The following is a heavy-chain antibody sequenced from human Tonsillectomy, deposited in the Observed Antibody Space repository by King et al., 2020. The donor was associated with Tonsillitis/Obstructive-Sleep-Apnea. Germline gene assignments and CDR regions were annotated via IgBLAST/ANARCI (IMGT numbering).Heavy chain of an antibody. J-gene: IGHJ6*02. V-gene: IGHV1-2*02. D-gene: IGHD5-24*01. Sequence: QLVQSGAGVKKPGASVKVSCKASGYTFTDYNVHWVRQAPGQGLEWMGCINPNRGFTNYAQKFQGRVSMTRDTSIRTAYMELSRLTSDDAAVYYCARVAGDGYNLPYYYYGMDVWGQGTTVTVSS. CDR2: INPNRGFT. CDR3: ARVAGDGYNLPYYYYGMDV. CDR1: GYTFTDYN.